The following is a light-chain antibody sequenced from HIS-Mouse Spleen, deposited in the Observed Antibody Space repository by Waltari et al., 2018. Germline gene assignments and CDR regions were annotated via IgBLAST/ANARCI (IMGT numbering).Light chain of an antibody. CDR1: ALPKNY. V-gene: IGLV3-10*01. CDR3: YSTDSSGNHRV. CDR2: EDS. J-gene: IGLJ2*01. Sequence: SYELTQPPSVSVSPGQTGRITRSGDALPKNYAYWYQQKSGQAPVLVIYEDSKRPSGIPERFSGSSSGTMATLTISGAQVEDEADYYCYSTDSSGNHRVFGGGTKLTAL.